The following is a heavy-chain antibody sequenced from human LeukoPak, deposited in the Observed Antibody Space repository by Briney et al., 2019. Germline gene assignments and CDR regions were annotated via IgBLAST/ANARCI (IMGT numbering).Heavy chain of an antibody. CDR3: ARAGYSSGWDQNLDY. CDR1: GYSFTSYW. Sequence: GESLKISCKGSGYSFTSYWIGWVRQMPGKGLEWMGRIDPSDSYTNYSPSFQGHVTISADKSISTAYLQWSSLKASDTAMYCCARAGYSSGWDQNLDYWGQGTLVTVSS. V-gene: IGHV5-10-1*01. D-gene: IGHD6-19*01. CDR2: IDPSDSYT. J-gene: IGHJ4*02.